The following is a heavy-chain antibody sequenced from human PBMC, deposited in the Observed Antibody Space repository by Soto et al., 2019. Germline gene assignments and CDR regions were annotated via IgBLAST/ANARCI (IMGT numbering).Heavy chain of an antibody. D-gene: IGHD6-19*01. CDR2: IYPRDSDT. CDR3: ARSSPYSSGWTDYYYGMDV. J-gene: IGHJ6*02. CDR1: GYTFTNYW. V-gene: IGHV5-51*01. Sequence: GESLKISCEASGYTFTNYWIGWVRQMPGTGLEWMGIIYPRDSDTRYSPSFQDQVTMSVDKSIGTAYLQWSSLKASDTAMYYCARSSPYSSGWTDYYYGMDVWGQGTTVTVSS.